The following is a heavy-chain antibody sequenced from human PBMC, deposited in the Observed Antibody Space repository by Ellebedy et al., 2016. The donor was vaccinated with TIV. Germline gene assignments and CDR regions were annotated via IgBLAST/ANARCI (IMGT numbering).Heavy chain of an antibody. Sequence: PGGSLRLSCAASGFTFDDFAMHWVRQAPGKGLEWVSIITGSGGSLYYADSVKGRFTISRDNSKNTLHLQMDSLRAEDTAIYYCARDPNWGSIDSWGQGTLVTVSS. D-gene: IGHD7-27*01. CDR2: ITGSGGSL. CDR3: ARDPNWGSIDS. V-gene: IGHV3-23*01. J-gene: IGHJ4*02. CDR1: GFTFDDFA.